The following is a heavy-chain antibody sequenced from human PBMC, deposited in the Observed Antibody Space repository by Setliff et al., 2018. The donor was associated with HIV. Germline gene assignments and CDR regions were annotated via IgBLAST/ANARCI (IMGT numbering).Heavy chain of an antibody. CDR3: ARDNYDSRGYFFGY. CDR1: GASISRRGYY. V-gene: IGHV4-31*03. D-gene: IGHD3-22*01. Sequence: SETLSLTCTVSGASISRRGYYWTWLRQHPGGGLEWIGYISHSGNTYYSPSLTSRISMSLHTSENQFSLRLNFVTAADTALYYCARDNYDSRGYFFGYWGQGTLVTVSS. CDR2: ISHSGNT. J-gene: IGHJ1*01.